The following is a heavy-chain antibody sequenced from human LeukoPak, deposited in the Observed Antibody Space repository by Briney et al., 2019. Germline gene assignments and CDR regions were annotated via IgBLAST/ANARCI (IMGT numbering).Heavy chain of an antibody. Sequence: SETLSLTCTVSGGSISGYYWSWIRQPPGKGLEWIDYIPYSGSTNYNPSLKSQVTMSVDTSKNQFSLRLSSVTAGDTAVYYCARHGSSYSFDCWGQGTLVTVSS. J-gene: IGHJ4*02. CDR3: ARHGSSYSFDC. CDR1: GGSISGYY. D-gene: IGHD6-13*01. V-gene: IGHV4-59*08. CDR2: IPYSGST.